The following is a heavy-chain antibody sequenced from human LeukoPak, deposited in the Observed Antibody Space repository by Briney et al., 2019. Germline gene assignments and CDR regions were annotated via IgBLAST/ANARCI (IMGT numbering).Heavy chain of an antibody. CDR1: GFTSSDYY. Sequence: GGSLRLSCAASGFTSSDYYMSWIRQAPGKGLEWVSYISSSSSYTNYADSVKGRFTISRDNAKNSLYLQMNSLRAEDTAVYYCARGVVPAATYNWFDPWGQGTLVTVSS. CDR2: ISSSSSYT. J-gene: IGHJ5*02. CDR3: ARGVVPAATYNWFDP. D-gene: IGHD2-2*01. V-gene: IGHV3-11*06.